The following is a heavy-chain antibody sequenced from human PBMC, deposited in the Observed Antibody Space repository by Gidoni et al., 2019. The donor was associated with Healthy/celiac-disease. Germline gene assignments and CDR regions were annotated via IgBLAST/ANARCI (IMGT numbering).Heavy chain of an antibody. D-gene: IGHD1-26*01. CDR2: ISYDGSNK. J-gene: IGHJ3*02. CDR1: GFTFSSYA. Sequence: QVQLVESGGGVVQPGRSLRLSCAASGFTFSSYAMHWVRPAPGKGLEWVAGISYDGSNKYYAASVKGRFTISRDNSKNTLYLQMNSLRAEDTAVYYCARGPRGIVGAIDDAFDIWGQGTMVTVSS. V-gene: IGHV3-30-3*01. CDR3: ARGPRGIVGAIDDAFDI.